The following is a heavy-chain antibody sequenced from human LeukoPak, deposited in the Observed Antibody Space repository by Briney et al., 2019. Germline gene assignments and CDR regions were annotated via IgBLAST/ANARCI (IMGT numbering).Heavy chain of an antibody. CDR1: GFTFSSYA. J-gene: IGHJ3*02. V-gene: IGHV3-23*01. D-gene: IGHD3-16*01. Sequence: GSLRLSCASSGFTFSSYAMSWVRQAPGKGLEWVSTIGGTGVRTYYADSVKGRFTISRDNSKNTLYLQMNSLRAEDTAVYYCAKEDRRGRAFDIWGQGTMVTVSS. CDR3: AKEDRRGRAFDI. CDR2: IGGTGVRT.